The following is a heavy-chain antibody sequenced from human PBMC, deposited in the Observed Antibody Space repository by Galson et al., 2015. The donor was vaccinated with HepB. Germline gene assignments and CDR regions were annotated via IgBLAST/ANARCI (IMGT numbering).Heavy chain of an antibody. V-gene: IGHV1-69*13. Sequence: SVKVSCKASGGTFSSYAISWVRQAPGQGLEWMGGIIPIFGTANYAQKFQGRVTITADESTGTAYMELSSLRSEDTAVYYCARNSGSYYGSPTRFDYWGQGTLVTVSS. D-gene: IGHD1-26*01. J-gene: IGHJ4*02. CDR3: ARNSGSYYGSPTRFDY. CDR1: GGTFSSYA. CDR2: IIPIFGTA.